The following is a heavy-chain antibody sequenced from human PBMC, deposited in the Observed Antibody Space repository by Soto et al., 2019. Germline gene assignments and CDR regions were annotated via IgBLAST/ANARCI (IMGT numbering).Heavy chain of an antibody. V-gene: IGHV1-2*02. Sequence: ASVKVSCKASGYTFTGYYMHWVRQAPGQGLEWMGWINPNSGGTNYAQKFQGRVTMTRDTSISTAYMELSRLRSDDTAVYYCARGRYSSGWYEYYYYYYGMDVWGQETTVTVSS. J-gene: IGHJ6*01. CDR2: INPNSGGT. CDR3: ARGRYSSGWYEYYYYYYGMDV. CDR1: GYTFTGYY. D-gene: IGHD6-19*01.